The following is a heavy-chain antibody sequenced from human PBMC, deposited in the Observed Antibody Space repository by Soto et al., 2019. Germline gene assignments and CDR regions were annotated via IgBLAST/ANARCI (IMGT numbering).Heavy chain of an antibody. V-gene: IGHV4-34*01. CDR1: GGSFSGYY. CDR2: INHSGTT. J-gene: IGHJ4*02. Sequence: QVQLQQWGAGLLKPSETLSLTCAVYGGSFSGYYWSWIRQPPGKGLEWIGEINHSGTTHSNPSLQSRFTMSVDPSKNQFSLKVNSATAADTAVYYCARGGTDPLQGDYAFDYWGQGTLVTVSS. CDR3: ARGGTDPLQGDYAFDY. D-gene: IGHD4-17*01.